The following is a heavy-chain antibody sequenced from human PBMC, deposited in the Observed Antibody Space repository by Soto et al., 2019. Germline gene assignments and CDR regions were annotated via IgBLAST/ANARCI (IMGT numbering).Heavy chain of an antibody. CDR1: GFIFDSFA. V-gene: IGHV3-30-3*01. J-gene: IGHJ4*02. D-gene: IGHD4-4*01. CDR3: ARDLDYKKGGYFDY. Sequence: GGSLRLSCAASGFIFDSFAMHWVRQAPGKGLEWVAVISYDGTKKYYADSVKGRLTISRDNSKNRLYLQMNNLRAEDTAVYYCARDLDYKKGGYFDYWGQGTLVTVSS. CDR2: ISYDGTKK.